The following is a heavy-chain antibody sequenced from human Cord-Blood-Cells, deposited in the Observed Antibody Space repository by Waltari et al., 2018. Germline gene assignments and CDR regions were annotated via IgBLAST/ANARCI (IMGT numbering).Heavy chain of an antibody. V-gene: IGHV4-34*01. D-gene: IGHD2-2*01. CDR2: INHSVSN. J-gene: IGHJ5*02. CDR3: ARGLERDIVVVPAAIKLDP. Sequence: QVQLQQWGAGLLKPSETLSLTCAVYGGSFSGYYWSWIRQPPGKGLEWIGEINHSVSNNYNPALKCRVTISVDTSKNQFSLKLSSVTAADTAVYYCARGLERDIVVVPAAIKLDPWGQGTLVTVSS. CDR1: GGSFSGYY.